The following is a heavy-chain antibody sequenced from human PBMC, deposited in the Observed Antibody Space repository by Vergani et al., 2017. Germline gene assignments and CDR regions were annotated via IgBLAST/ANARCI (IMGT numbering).Heavy chain of an antibody. CDR3: ARSTDYPDDYVSSDYFRRTLDV. V-gene: IGHV1-18*04. CDR1: GYTFTSYG. J-gene: IGHJ6*03. D-gene: IGHD4/OR15-4a*01. CDR2: ISAYNGKT. Sequence: QVQLVQSGAEVKKPGASVKVSCKASGYTFTSYGISWVRQAPGQGLEWMGWISAYNGKTNYAQKLQGRVTMTTDTSTSTAYMELRRLSFEDAAVYYCARSTDYPDDYVSSDYFRRTLDVWGKGTTVTVS.